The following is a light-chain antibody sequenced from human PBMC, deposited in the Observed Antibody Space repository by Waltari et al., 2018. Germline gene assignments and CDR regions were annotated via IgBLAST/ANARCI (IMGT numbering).Light chain of an antibody. CDR2: GAS. J-gene: IGKJ1*01. Sequence: EIVMTQSPATLSVSPGERATLSCRASQSVSSNLAWYKQKPGQAPQHLIPGASTRATGIPARFSGSGSGTEFTLTISSMQSEDFAVYYCQQYNNWPSWTFGQGTKVEIK. CDR1: QSVSSN. V-gene: IGKV3-15*01. CDR3: QQYNNWPSWT.